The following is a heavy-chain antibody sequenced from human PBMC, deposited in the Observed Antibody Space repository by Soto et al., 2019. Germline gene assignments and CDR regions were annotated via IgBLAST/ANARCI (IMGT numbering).Heavy chain of an antibody. V-gene: IGHV3-73*01. CDR3: ASGVYGQSVWIQLWSPLDV. CDR2: IKNRADNYVT. Sequence: GGSLRLSCATSGFTFSASALHWVRQASGKGLEWVGHIKNRADNYVTTYTASLKGRFTVSRDDSKNTAYLQMNSLRAEDTAVYYCASGVYGQSVWIQLWSPLDVWGQGTTVTVSS. CDR1: GFTFSASA. D-gene: IGHD5-18*01. J-gene: IGHJ6*02.